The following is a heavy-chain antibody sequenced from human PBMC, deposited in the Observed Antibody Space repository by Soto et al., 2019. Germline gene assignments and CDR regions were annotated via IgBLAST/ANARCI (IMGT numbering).Heavy chain of an antibody. V-gene: IGHV3-74*01. J-gene: IGHJ5*02. CDR2: ISPDGTTT. D-gene: IGHD3-3*01. CDR1: GFTFSGDW. CDR3: SRGRSPYYGYFDP. Sequence: GGSLRLSCVASGFTFSGDWMHWVRQVPGKGLVWVSRISPDGTTTYYADSVKGRFTISRDNAKNTLYLQMNGLRADDTAGYYCSRGRSPYYGYFDPWGPGTLVTVSS.